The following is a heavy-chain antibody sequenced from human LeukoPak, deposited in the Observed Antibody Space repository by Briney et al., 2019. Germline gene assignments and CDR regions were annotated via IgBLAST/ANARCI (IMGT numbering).Heavy chain of an antibody. Sequence: PSETLSLTCTISGVSFSNSDYYWGWVRQPPGKVLEWLATMYYSGSTYYNPSLRSRLTLSADTSKNQITLKLSSVTAADTAVYYCARQMYGLLYPDFWGQGTLVAVSS. D-gene: IGHD2-8*01. V-gene: IGHV4-39*01. CDR2: MYYSGST. J-gene: IGHJ4*02. CDR1: GVSFSNSDYY. CDR3: ARQMYGLLYPDF.